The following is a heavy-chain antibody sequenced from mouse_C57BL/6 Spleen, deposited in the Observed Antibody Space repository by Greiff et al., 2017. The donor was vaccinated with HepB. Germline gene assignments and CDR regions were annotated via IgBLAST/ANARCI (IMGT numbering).Heavy chain of an antibody. Sequence: EVMLVESGGGLVKPGGSLKLSCAASGFTFSDYGMHWVRQAPEKGLEWVAYISSGSSTIYYADTVKGRFTISRDNAKNTLFLQMTSLRSEDTAMYYCASLGSSPFAYWGQGTLVTVSA. J-gene: IGHJ3*01. V-gene: IGHV5-17*01. CDR1: GFTFSDYG. CDR3: ASLGSSPFAY. CDR2: ISSGSSTI. D-gene: IGHD1-1*01.